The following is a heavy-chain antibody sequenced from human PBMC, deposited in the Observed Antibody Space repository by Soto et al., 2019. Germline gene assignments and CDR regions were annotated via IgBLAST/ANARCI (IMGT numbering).Heavy chain of an antibody. Sequence: SETLSLTYTVSGGSISSGDYYWSWIRQPPGKGLEWIGYIYYSGSTYYNPSLKSRVTISVDTSKNQFSLKLSSVTAADTAVYYCASDSSGYYPFDYWGQGTLVTVSS. CDR3: ASDSSGYYPFDY. D-gene: IGHD3-22*01. CDR1: GGSISSGDYY. V-gene: IGHV4-30-4*01. J-gene: IGHJ4*02. CDR2: IYYSGST.